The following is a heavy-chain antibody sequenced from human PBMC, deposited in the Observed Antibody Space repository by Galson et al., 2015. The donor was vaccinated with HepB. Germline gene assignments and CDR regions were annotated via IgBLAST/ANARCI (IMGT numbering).Heavy chain of an antibody. Sequence: SLRLSCAAPGFTFTRYAMTWVRQAPGKGLEWVASITSSGGNSYYTNSVKGRFTISRDNSKNTVLLQLNSLRAEDTALYYCAKGGIMVATNPYHFHYWGQGTLVTVSS. V-gene: IGHV3-23*01. CDR2: ITSSGGNS. CDR3: AKGGIMVATNPYHFHY. CDR1: GFTFTRYA. D-gene: IGHD1-26*01. J-gene: IGHJ4*02.